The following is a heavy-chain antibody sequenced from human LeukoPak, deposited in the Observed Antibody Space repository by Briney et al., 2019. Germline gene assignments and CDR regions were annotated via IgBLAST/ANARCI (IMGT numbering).Heavy chain of an antibody. CDR1: GDSVSSNSAA. CDR3: TRGWNSFDY. D-gene: IGHD1-1*01. Sequence: SQTLSLTSAISGDSVSSNSAAWNWIRHSPSRCLEWVGRTYYRSKWYNDYALSVRGRITINPDTPTNQFSLQLNSMTPEDTAVYYCTRGWNSFDYWGQGTLVTVSS. V-gene: IGHV6-1*01. J-gene: IGHJ4*02. CDR2: TYYRSKWYN.